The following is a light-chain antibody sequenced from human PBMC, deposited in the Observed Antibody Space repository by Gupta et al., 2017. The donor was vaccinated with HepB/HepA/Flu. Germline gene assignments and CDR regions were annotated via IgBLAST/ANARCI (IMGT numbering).Light chain of an antibody. Sequence: EIXXTXXPATLSXXPXERATLSCRASQSVSSSLAWYQQKPGQAPRLLIYGASTRATGIPARFSGSGSGTEFTLTISSLQSEDFAVYYCQQYNTWPPLTFGGGTKVEIK. J-gene: IGKJ4*01. CDR2: GAS. V-gene: IGKV3-15*01. CDR3: QQYNTWPPLT. CDR1: QSVSSS.